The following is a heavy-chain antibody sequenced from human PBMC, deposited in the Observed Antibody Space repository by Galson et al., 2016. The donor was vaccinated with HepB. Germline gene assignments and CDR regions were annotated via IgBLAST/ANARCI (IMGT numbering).Heavy chain of an antibody. CDR1: GYTFTSYD. CDR2: MNPDSGNT. Sequence: SVKVSCKASGYTFTSYDINWVRQATGQGLEWMGWMNPDSGNTGYAQKFQGRVTMTRNTSISTAYMELSSLRSEDTAVYYCARPKRLWFGELLPWTDAFDIWGQGTMVTVSS. V-gene: IGHV1-8*01. CDR3: ARPKRLWFGELLPWTDAFDI. D-gene: IGHD3-10*01. J-gene: IGHJ3*02.